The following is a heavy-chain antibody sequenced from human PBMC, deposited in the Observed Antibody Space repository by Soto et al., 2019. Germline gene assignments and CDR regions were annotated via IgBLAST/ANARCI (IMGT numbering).Heavy chain of an antibody. Sequence: SETLSLTCAVYGGSFSGYYWSWIRQPPGKGLEWIGEINHSGSTNYNPSLKSRVTISVDTSKNQFSLKLSSVTAADTAVYYCARGVAGFGVTTTNWFDPWGQGTLVTVSS. D-gene: IGHD4-17*01. V-gene: IGHV4-34*01. J-gene: IGHJ5*02. CDR2: INHSGST. CDR3: ARGVAGFGVTTTNWFDP. CDR1: GGSFSGYY.